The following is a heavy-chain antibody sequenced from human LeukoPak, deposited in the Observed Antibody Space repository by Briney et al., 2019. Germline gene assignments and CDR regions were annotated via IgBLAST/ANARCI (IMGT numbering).Heavy chain of an antibody. D-gene: IGHD3-22*01. CDR1: GFTFSSYW. Sequence: GGSLRLSCAASGFTFSSYWMHWVRQAPGKGLVWVSRINSDGSSTSYADSVKGRFTISRDNAKNSLYLQMNSLRAEDTALYYCAKGTYYYDSSGYYTLGYFDYWGQGTLVTVSS. CDR3: AKGTYYYDSSGYYTLGYFDY. CDR2: INSDGSST. J-gene: IGHJ4*02. V-gene: IGHV3-74*01.